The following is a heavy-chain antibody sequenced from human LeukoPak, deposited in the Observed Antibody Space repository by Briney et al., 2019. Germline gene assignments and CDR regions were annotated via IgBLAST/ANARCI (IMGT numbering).Heavy chain of an antibody. V-gene: IGHV3-21*01. Sequence: GGSLRLSCAASGFTFSSYSMNWVRQAPGKGLEWVSSISSSSSYIYYADSVKGRFTISRDNAKNSLYLQMNSLRAEDTAVYYCARAGLGQLANFDYWGQGTLVTVSS. J-gene: IGHJ4*02. CDR1: GFTFSSYS. CDR3: ARAGLGQLANFDY. D-gene: IGHD6-13*01. CDR2: ISSSSSYI.